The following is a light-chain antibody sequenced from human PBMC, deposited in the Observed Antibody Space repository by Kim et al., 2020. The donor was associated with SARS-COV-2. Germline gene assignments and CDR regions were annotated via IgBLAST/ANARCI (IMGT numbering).Light chain of an antibody. CDR2: QAS. Sequence: DIQMTQSPSTLSAFVGNRVTITCRASQSVDGWLAWYQQQLGKAPKLLIYQASKLASGVPSRFSGSGSGTDFTLTISNLQPDDSAIYYCKQYETYWTFGPGTKVDIK. CDR3: KQYETYWT. CDR1: QSVDGW. V-gene: IGKV1-5*03. J-gene: IGKJ1*01.